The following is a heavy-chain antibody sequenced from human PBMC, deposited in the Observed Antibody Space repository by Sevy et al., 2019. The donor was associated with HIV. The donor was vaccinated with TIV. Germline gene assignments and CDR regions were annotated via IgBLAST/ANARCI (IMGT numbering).Heavy chain of an antibody. V-gene: IGHV3-21*01. CDR1: GFTFSSYS. J-gene: IGHJ4*02. D-gene: IGHD2-15*01. CDR3: ARDLFSGGNAVYGY. CDR2: ISSSGSNI. Sequence: GGCLRLSCAASGFTFSSYSMNWVRQAPGKGLEWVSSISSSGSNIYYADSVKGRFTISRDNAKNSLYLQMNSVRVEDTAVYYCARDLFSGGNAVYGYWGQGTLVTVSS.